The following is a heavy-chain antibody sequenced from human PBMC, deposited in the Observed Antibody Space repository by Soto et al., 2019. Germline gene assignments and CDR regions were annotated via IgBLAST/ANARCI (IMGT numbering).Heavy chain of an antibody. CDR2: FDPEDGET. V-gene: IGHV1-24*01. D-gene: IGHD3-10*01. CDR3: VTDSGPVNRRDYSYYMDV. Sequence: ASVKASCKVSGYTLTELSMHWVRQAPGKGLEWMGGFDPEDGETIYAQKFQGRGTMTDDTSTDTAYMELSSLRSEGTAVYSCVTDSGPVNRRDYSYYMDVWGKGTTVTVYS. CDR1: GYTLTELS. J-gene: IGHJ6*03.